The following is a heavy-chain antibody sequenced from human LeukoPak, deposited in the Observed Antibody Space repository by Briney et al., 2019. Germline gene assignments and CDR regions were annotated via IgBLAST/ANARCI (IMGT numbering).Heavy chain of an antibody. D-gene: IGHD3-10*01. CDR1: GFTFSSYA. V-gene: IGHV3-30-3*01. CDR2: ISYDGSNK. CDR3: AGLYGSGSYYHFDY. J-gene: IGHJ4*02. Sequence: GGSLRLSCAAPGFTFSSYAMHWVRQAPGKGLEWVAFISYDGSNKYYADSVKGRFTISRDNSKNTLYLQMNSLRAEDTAVYYCAGLYGSGSYYHFDYWGQGTLVTVSS.